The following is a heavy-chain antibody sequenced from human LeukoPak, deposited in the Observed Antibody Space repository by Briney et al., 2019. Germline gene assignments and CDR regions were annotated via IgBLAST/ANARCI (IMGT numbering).Heavy chain of an antibody. D-gene: IGHD3-22*01. CDR2: IYSGGST. CDR3: ARDAYDSSGYYGPKNYYYYYMDV. CDR1: GFTVSSNY. J-gene: IGHJ6*03. Sequence: PGGSLRLSCAASGFTVSSNYMSWVRQAPGKGLEWVSVIYSGGSTYYADSVKGRFTISRDNAKNSLYLQMNSLRAEDTALYYCARDAYDSSGYYGPKNYYYYYMDVWGKGTTVTVSS. V-gene: IGHV3-53*01.